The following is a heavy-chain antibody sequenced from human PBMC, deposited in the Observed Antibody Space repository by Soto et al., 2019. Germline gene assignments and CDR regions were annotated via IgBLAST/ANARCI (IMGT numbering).Heavy chain of an antibody. J-gene: IGHJ5*02. CDR3: ASPIVGATT. CDR2: SIPSFNIA. Sequence: QVQLVQSGAEVKKPGSSVKVSCTASGGTFTSLTMSWVRQAPGQGLEWMGRSIPSFNIATYAQKFQGRVTITADKSTNTSYLELSSLTSEDTAIYYCASPIVGATTWGQGTLVTVSS. CDR1: GGTFTSLT. V-gene: IGHV1-69*02. D-gene: IGHD1-26*01.